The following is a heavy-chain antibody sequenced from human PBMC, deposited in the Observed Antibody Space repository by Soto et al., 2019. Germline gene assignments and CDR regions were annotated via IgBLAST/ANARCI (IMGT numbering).Heavy chain of an antibody. CDR2: VCXSGST. D-gene: IGHD2-2*02. CDR3: ARREYGSSTSCYTED. Sequence: PSETISLTCTVSSGSISGGDYYWSWIRQPRGEGLEWIGYVCXSGSTYHNPSPKSRGTISVDTSKKQFSLKLSSVTAADTPVYYCARREYGSSTSCYTEDGGQGTLVTVSS. V-gene: IGHV4-30-4*08. CDR1: SGSISGGDYY. J-gene: IGHJ4*02.